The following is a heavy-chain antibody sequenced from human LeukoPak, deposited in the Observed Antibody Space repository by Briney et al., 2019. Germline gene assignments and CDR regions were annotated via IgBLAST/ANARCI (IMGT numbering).Heavy chain of an antibody. CDR1: GYTFTVCY. V-gene: IGHV1-2*06. CDR2: INPNSGGT. D-gene: IGHD3-10*01. J-gene: IGHJ3*01. Sequence: ASVKASCKASGYTFTVCYMHWVRQAPGQGLEWMGRINPNSGGTNYAQKFQGRVTMTRDTSISTAYMELSRLRSDDTAVYYCAGLLWFGEAPWGQGTMVTVSS. CDR3: AGLLWFGEAP.